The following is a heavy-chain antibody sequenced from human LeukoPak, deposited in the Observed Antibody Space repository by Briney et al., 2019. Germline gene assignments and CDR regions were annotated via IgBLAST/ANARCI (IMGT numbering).Heavy chain of an antibody. D-gene: IGHD4-17*01. CDR3: AREGPTDSSTYYGMDV. J-gene: IGHJ6*02. V-gene: IGHV3-74*01. CDR1: GFTFSTYW. CDR2: INSDGSST. Sequence: PGGSLRLSCAASGFTFSTYWMHWVRQAPGKGLVWVSRINSDGSSTRYADSVKGRFTISRHNSKNTLYLQMNSLRAEDTAVYYCAREGPTDSSTYYGMDVWGQGTTVTVSS.